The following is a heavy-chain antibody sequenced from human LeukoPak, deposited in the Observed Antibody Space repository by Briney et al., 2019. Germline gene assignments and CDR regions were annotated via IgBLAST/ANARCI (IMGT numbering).Heavy chain of an antibody. V-gene: IGHV1-46*01. CDR2: INPSGGST. CDR3: ARESIAAAGDNGMDV. CDR1: GYTFTSYY. J-gene: IGHJ6*02. D-gene: IGHD6-6*01. Sequence: ASVKVSCKASGYTFTSYYMHWVRQAPGQGLEWMGIINPSGGSTSYAQKFQGRVTMTRDTSTSTVYMELSSLRSEDTAVYYCARESIAAAGDNGMDVWGQGTTVTVSS.